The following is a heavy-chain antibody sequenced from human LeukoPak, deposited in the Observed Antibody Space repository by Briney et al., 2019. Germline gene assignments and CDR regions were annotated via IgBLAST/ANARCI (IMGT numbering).Heavy chain of an antibody. Sequence: ASVKVSCKASGYTFTGYYMHWVRQAPGQGLEWMGWVNPNSGGTNYAQKFQGRVTITRDTSISTAHMELSRLRSDDTAVYYCARVGAHLIAAAEVDYWGQGTLVTVSS. D-gene: IGHD6-13*01. J-gene: IGHJ4*02. CDR1: GYTFTGYY. CDR2: VNPNSGGT. V-gene: IGHV1-2*02. CDR3: ARVGAHLIAAAEVDY.